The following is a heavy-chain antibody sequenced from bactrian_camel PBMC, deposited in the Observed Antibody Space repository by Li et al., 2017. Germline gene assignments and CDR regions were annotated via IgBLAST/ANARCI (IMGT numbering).Heavy chain of an antibody. D-gene: IGHD4*01. V-gene: IGHV3S25*01. CDR1: GITYRDPC. J-gene: IGHJ4*01. CDR2: ITTGTGNT. Sequence: SGGGSVQVEGSLRLSCRSSGITYRDPCMGWFRQIPGKEREGVATITTGTGNTDYADSVKGRFTISQDGAENTVYLQMNGLKPEDTAMYYCAASRLGSTINWRQERRYGYWGQGTQVTVS. CDR3: AASRLGSTINWRQERRYGY.